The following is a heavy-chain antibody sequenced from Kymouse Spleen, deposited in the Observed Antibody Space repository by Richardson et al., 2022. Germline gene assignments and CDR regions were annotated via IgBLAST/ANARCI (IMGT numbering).Heavy chain of an antibody. V-gene: IGHV4-34*01. J-gene: IGHJ6*02. CDR2: INHSGST. CDR3: AREETGTTWDYYYYYGMDV. CDR1: GGSFSGYY. D-gene: IGHD1-7*01. Sequence: QVQLQQWGAGLLKPSETLSLTCAVYGGSFSGYYWSWIRQPPGKGLEWIGEINHSGSTNYNPSLKSRVTISVDTSKNQFSLKLSSVTAADTAVYYCAREETGTTWDYYYYYGMDVWGQGTTVTVSS.